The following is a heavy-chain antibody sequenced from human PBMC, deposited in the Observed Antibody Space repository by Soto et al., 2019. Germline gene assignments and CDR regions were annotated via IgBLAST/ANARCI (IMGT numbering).Heavy chain of an antibody. CDR3: AESSDSSGYYSEYFQH. CDR2: ISGSGGST. D-gene: IGHD3-22*01. CDR1: GFTFSSYA. V-gene: IGHV3-23*01. Sequence: EVQLLESGGGLVQPGGSLRLSCAASGFTFSSYAMSWVRQAPGKGLEWVSAISGSGGSTYYADSVKGRFTISRDNSKNTLYLQMNSLRAEDTAVYYCAESSDSSGYYSEYFQHWGQGTLVTVSS. J-gene: IGHJ1*01.